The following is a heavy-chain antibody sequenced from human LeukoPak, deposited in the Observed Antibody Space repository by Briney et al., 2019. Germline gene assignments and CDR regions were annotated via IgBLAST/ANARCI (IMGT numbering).Heavy chain of an antibody. CDR3: AIAQSWNELFDS. D-gene: IGHD1-1*01. Sequence: GGSLTLSCAASGIAVTGNYMSWVRQPPGKGLEWVSFISINTDTFYADSVRGRFTISRDSSENTLFLQMNSLRDGDSAVYYCAIAQSWNELFDSWGQGTLVTVSS. CDR1: GIAVTGNY. V-gene: IGHV3-53*01. J-gene: IGHJ4*02. CDR2: ISINTDT.